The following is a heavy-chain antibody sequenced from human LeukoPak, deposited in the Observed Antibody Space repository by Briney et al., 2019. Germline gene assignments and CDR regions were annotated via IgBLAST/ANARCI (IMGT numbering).Heavy chain of an antibody. CDR2: ISGSGGST. Sequence: GGSLRLSCAASGFTFSSYTMSWVRQAPGKGLEWVSAISGSGGSTYYADSVKGRFTISRDNSKNTLYLQMNSLRAEDTAVYYCAKSGAEPDIVVVPAAISPLRDYYYYMDVWGKGTTVTVSS. CDR3: AKSGAEPDIVVVPAAISPLRDYYYYMDV. D-gene: IGHD2-2*01. CDR1: GFTFSSYT. V-gene: IGHV3-23*01. J-gene: IGHJ6*03.